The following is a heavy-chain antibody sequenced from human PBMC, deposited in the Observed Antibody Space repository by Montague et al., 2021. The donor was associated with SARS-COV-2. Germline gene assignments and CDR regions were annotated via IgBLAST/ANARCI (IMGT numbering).Heavy chain of an antibody. D-gene: IGHD5-24*01. J-gene: IGHJ6*02. Sequence: SLRLSCSASGFTFSSYEMNWVRQAPGKWLEWVSYISSSGSPIYYADSVKGRFTISRDNAKNSLYLQMNSLRAEDTAIYYCASDSGIEIPDYYYSMDVWGQGTTVTVSS. CDR2: ISSSGSPI. V-gene: IGHV3-48*03. CDR1: GFTFSSYE. CDR3: ASDSGIEIPDYYYSMDV.